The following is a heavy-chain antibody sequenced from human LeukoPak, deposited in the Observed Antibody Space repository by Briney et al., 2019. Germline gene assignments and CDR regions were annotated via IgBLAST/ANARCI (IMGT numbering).Heavy chain of an antibody. CDR3: ARGGKYSFDY. CDR1: GDSVSSNSAA. Sequence: SQILSLTCAISGDSVSSNSAAWHWIRQSPSRGLEWLGSTYHRSKWYNDYALSVIGRISVNPDTPKNEFSLQLNSVPPEDTAVYYCARGGKYSFDYWGQGTLVTVSS. D-gene: IGHD1-26*01. J-gene: IGHJ4*02. CDR2: TYHRSKWYN. V-gene: IGHV6-1*01.